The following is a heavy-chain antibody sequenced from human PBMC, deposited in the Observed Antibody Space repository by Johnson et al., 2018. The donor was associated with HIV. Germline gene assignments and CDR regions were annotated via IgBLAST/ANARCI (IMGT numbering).Heavy chain of an antibody. CDR1: GFTVSSNY. Sequence: VQLVESGGGLIQPGGSLRLSCAASGFTVSSNYMTWVRQAPGKGLEWVADINRGGRTYYADSATGRISISRDNSKNTLYLQMNSLRADDTAVYYCAKSGGHCIGGMCYDAFDIWGQGTMVTVSS. D-gene: IGHD2-15*01. J-gene: IGHJ3*02. CDR2: INRGGRT. CDR3: AKSGGHCIGGMCYDAFDI. V-gene: IGHV3-53*01.